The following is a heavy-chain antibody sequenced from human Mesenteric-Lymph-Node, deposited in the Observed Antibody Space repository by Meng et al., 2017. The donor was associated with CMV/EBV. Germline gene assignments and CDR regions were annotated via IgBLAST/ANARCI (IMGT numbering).Heavy chain of an antibody. CDR2: IRSVNNNYAT. V-gene: IGHV3-73*01. CDR3: ARPAYRYDNYFDL. CDR1: GFSFSDSA. Sequence: GESLKISCAASGFSFSDSAMHWVRQAPGKGLEWVGLIRSVNNNYATGLTGSLKGRFTISRDDSKNTAYLQMNSLKTEDTAVYYCARPAYRYDNYFDLWGQGTLVTVSS. J-gene: IGHJ4*02. D-gene: IGHD5-18*01.